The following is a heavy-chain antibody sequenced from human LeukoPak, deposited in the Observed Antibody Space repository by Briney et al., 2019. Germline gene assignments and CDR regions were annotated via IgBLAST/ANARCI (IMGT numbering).Heavy chain of an antibody. V-gene: IGHV3-20*04. Sequence: GGSLRLSCAASGFTFDDYGMSWVRQAPGKGLEWVSGINWNGDSTSYAGSVKGRFTISRDNAKNSLYLQMNSLRAEDTALYYCAKSTVEMATIALFDYWGQGTLVTVSS. J-gene: IGHJ4*02. D-gene: IGHD5-24*01. CDR1: GFTFDDYG. CDR3: AKSTVEMATIALFDY. CDR2: INWNGDST.